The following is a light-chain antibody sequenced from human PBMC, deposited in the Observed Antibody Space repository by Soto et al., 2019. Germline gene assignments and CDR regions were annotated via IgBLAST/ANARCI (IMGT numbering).Light chain of an antibody. CDR2: AAS. CDR3: QHYGSSPPIT. V-gene: IGKV3-20*01. CDR1: QSVSSKY. Sequence: DIVLTQSPGTLSLSPGERATLSCRASQSVSSKYLAWYQQKPGQAPRFLIYAASSRATGIPDRFSGSGSGTDFTLTISRLEPEDFAVYYCQHYGSSPPITFGPGTRLEIK. J-gene: IGKJ5*01.